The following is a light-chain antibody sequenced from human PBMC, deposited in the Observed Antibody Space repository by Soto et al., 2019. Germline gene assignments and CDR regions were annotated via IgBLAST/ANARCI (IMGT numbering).Light chain of an antibody. CDR2: DVS. Sequence: QSALTQPASVSGSPGQSIAISCTGTSSDVGGYNVVSWYQQHPGNAPKLIIYDVSERPSGVSDRFSGSKSGNTASLTISGLQAEDEADYYCSSYTSSSTLYFFGTGTKVTVL. V-gene: IGLV2-14*03. CDR3: SSYTSSSTLYF. J-gene: IGLJ1*01. CDR1: SSDVGGYNV.